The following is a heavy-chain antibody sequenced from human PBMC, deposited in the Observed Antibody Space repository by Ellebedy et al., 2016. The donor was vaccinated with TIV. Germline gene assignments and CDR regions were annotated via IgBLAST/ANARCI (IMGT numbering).Heavy chain of an antibody. J-gene: IGHJ4*02. D-gene: IGHD6-13*01. CDR2: INPDSGGT. Sequence: AASVKVSCKASGYTFISYFMHWVRQAPGQGLEWLGWINPDSGGTNFAQKFQGWVTLTRDTTITTAYMELSSLTSDDTATAVFYCARGGSSNWYEAFDFWGQGTLVTASS. CDR1: GYTFISYF. CDR3: ARGGSSNWYEAFDF. V-gene: IGHV1-2*04.